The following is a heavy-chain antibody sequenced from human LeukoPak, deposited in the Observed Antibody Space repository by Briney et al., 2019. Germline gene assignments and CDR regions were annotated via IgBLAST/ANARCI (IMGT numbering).Heavy chain of an antibody. Sequence: LRLSCAASGFTFSSYSMNWVRQHPGKGLEWIGYIYYSGSTYYNPSLKSRVTISVDTSKNQFSLKLSSVTAADTAVYYCARTPRNYYDSSGYYFDYWGQGTLVTVSS. V-gene: IGHV4-31*02. CDR3: ARTPRNYYDSSGYYFDY. J-gene: IGHJ4*02. CDR1: GFTFSSYS. D-gene: IGHD3-22*01. CDR2: IYYSGST.